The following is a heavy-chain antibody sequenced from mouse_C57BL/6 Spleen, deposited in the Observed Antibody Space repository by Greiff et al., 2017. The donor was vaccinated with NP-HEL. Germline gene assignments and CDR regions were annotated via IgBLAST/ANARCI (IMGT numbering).Heavy chain of an antibody. V-gene: IGHV1-53*01. CDR1: GYTFTSYW. CDR3: ARGEVRSYWYFEV. Sequence: VQLQQPGTELVKPGASVKLSCKASGYTFTSYWMHWVKQRPGQGLEWIGNINPSNGGTNYNEKFKSKATLTVDKSSSTAYMQLSSLTSVVSAVDYCARGEVRSYWYFEVWGTGTTVTVSS. D-gene: IGHD2-14*01. J-gene: IGHJ1*03. CDR2: INPSNGGT.